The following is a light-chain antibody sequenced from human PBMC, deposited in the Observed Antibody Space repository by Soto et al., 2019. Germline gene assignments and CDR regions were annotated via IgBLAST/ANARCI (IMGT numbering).Light chain of an antibody. V-gene: IGKV3-20*01. CDR3: QRYGLSPPFS. J-gene: IGKJ3*01. Sequence: EVVLTPSPGTLSLSPGERASLSCRASQSLSRTYVAWYQQRVGQAPRLLIYATSSRATGIPDRFRGSGSGTDFSLTIARLEPEDFAVYYCQRYGLSPPFSFGPGTKVEIK. CDR1: QSLSRTY. CDR2: ATS.